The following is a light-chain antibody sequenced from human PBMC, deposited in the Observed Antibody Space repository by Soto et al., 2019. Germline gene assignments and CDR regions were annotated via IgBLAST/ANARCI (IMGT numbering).Light chain of an antibody. CDR2: EVT. Sequence: QSALTQPASVSGSPGQSITISCIGTSSDVGGYNYVSWYQQHPGKAPKLMIYEVTNRPSGVSNRFSGSKSGNTASLTISGLQDEDEADYYCSSYTSSRGVFGGGTKLTVL. CDR1: SSDVGGYNY. V-gene: IGLV2-14*01. CDR3: SSYTSSRGV. J-gene: IGLJ2*01.